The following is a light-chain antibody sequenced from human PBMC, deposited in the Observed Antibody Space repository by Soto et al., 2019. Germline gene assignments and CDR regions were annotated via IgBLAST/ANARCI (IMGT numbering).Light chain of an antibody. Sequence: EVVMTQSPSTLCVSXGERATLSXXARQSVSSRLAWYQQKPGQAPRLLIYGASTRATGIPARFGGSGSGKEFTLNISSLQSEDFAVYYCQHYNNWPTTFGPGTKVDIK. J-gene: IGKJ3*01. CDR1: QSVSSR. CDR2: GAS. CDR3: QHYNNWPTT. V-gene: IGKV3-15*01.